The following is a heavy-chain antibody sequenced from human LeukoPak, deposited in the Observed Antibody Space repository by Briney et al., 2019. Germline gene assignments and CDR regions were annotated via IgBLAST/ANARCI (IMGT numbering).Heavy chain of an antibody. V-gene: IGHV3-53*01. D-gene: IGHD3-22*01. CDR3: AKERINYYESSGFVD. Sequence: QTGGSLRLSCAASGFTFSSYEMNWVRQAPGKGLEWVAVIYSGGSTYYADSVKGRFTISRDNPKNTLYLQMNNLGAEDTAVYYCAKERINYYESSGFVDWGQGTLVTVSS. J-gene: IGHJ4*02. CDR1: GFTFSSYE. CDR2: IYSGGST.